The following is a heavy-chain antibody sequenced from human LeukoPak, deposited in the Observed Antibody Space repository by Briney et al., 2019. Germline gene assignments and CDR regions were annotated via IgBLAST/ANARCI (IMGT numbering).Heavy chain of an antibody. Sequence: SVTLSLTCTGYGCTISTYYWSWLRQPPGLGLEWIGYIHYSGSTDYNPSLKSRLTISVDTSKNQFSLKLSSVTAADTAVYYCARDTGDRYFDYWGQGTLVTVSS. V-gene: IGHV4-59*01. J-gene: IGHJ4*02. CDR1: GCTISTYY. D-gene: IGHD2-21*01. CDR3: ARDTGDRYFDY. CDR2: IHYSGST.